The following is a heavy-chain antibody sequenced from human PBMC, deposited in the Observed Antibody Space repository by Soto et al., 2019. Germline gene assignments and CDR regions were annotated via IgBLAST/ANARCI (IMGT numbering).Heavy chain of an antibody. J-gene: IGHJ4*02. D-gene: IGHD6-13*01. V-gene: IGHV4-31*03. CDR1: GGSISSGGYY. Sequence: QVQLQESGPGLVKPSQTLSLTCTVSGGSISSGGYYWSWIRQHPGKGLEWIGYIYYSGSTYYNPSLKSRVTISVDTSKNQFALKLSSVTAADTAVYYCARGAAAAGDFEYWGQGTLVTVSS. CDR2: IYYSGST. CDR3: ARGAAAAGDFEY.